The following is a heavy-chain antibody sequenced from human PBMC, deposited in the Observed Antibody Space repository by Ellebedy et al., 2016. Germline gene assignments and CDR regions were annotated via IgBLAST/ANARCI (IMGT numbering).Heavy chain of an antibody. J-gene: IGHJ4*02. D-gene: IGHD5-24*01. CDR3: ARDRMAKIPY. CDR2: MNPNSGET. V-gene: IGHV1-8*01. Sequence: ASVKVSCXASGYTFTSYDINWVRQAPGQGLEWMGRMNPNSGETGYAQKFQGRLTMTRDTSITTAYMELSSLRSEDTAVYYCARDRMAKIPYWGQGTLVTVSS. CDR1: GYTFTSYD.